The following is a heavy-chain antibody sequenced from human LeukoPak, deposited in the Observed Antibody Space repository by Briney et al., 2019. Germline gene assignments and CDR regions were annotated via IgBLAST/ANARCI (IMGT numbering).Heavy chain of an antibody. CDR1: GFTFSSYS. J-gene: IGHJ4*02. CDR2: ISSSSSYI. Sequence: PGGSLRLSCAASGFTFSSYSMNWVRQAPGKGLEWVSSISSSSSYIYYADSVKGRFTISRDNAKNSLYLQMNSLRAEDTAVYYCARDGRDDYVWGSYRYCDYWGLGTLVTVSS. CDR3: ARDGRDDYVWGSYRYCDY. D-gene: IGHD3-16*02. V-gene: IGHV3-21*01.